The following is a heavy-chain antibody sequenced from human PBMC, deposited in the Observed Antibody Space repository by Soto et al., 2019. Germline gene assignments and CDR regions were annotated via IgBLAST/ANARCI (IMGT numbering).Heavy chain of an antibody. CDR2: IIPIFGTA. CDR3: ERYMNTRAHQHYYFDY. CDR1: GGTFSSYA. Sequence: SVKVSCKASGGTFSSYAISWVRQAPGQGLEWMGGIIPIFGTANYAQKFQGRVTITADESTSTAYMELSSLRSEDTAVYYCERYMNTRAHQHYYFDYWGQGTLVTVSS. D-gene: IGHD2-2*01. J-gene: IGHJ4*02. V-gene: IGHV1-69*13.